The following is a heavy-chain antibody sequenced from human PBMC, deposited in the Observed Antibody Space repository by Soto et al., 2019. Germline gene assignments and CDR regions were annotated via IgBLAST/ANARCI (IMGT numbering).Heavy chain of an antibody. V-gene: IGHV3-48*01. CDR1: GFTFSSFS. J-gene: IGHJ4*02. D-gene: IGHD2-2*01. CDR2: ISSSSSTI. Sequence: GGSMSLSSAASGFTFSSFSMNWVRLAPGKGLEWVSYISSSSSTIYYADSVKGRFTISRDNSKNTLYLQMNSLRAEDTAVYYCAYIVVVPDAHNQHGVGPENLDYRGQGTLVTVSS. CDR3: AYIVVVPDAHNQHGVGPENLDY.